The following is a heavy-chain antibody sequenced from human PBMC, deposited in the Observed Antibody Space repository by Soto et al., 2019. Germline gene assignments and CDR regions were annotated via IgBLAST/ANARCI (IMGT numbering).Heavy chain of an antibody. D-gene: IGHD2-15*01. V-gene: IGHV4-30-2*01. J-gene: IGHJ6*02. CDR2: IYHSWST. CDR1: VGSISSGGYS. Sequence: SETLSLTCAVSVGSISSGGYSWSWIRQPPGKGLEWIGYIYHSWSTYYNPSRKSRVTISVDRSKNQFSLKLSSVTAQDTAVYYCARGTIVVAHYYYGMDVWGQGTTATASS. CDR3: ARGTIVVAHYYYGMDV.